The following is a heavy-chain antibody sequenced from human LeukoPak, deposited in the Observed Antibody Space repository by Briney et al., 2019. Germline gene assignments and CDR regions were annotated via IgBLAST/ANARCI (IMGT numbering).Heavy chain of an antibody. CDR3: ASPPADYYDSRDYFDY. J-gene: IGHJ4*02. Sequence: SVKVSCKASGGTFSSYVISWVRRAPGQGLEWMGRIIPILGIANYAQKFQGRVTITADKSTGTAYMELSSLRSEDTAVYYCASPPADYYDSRDYFDYWGQGTLVTVSS. CDR1: GGTFSSYV. V-gene: IGHV1-69*04. D-gene: IGHD3-22*01. CDR2: IIPILGIA.